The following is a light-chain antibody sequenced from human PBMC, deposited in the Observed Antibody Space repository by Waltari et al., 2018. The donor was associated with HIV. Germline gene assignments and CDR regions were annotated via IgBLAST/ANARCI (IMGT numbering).Light chain of an antibody. Sequence: DIQMTQSPSTLSASVGDRVTITCRASQSISSWLAWYQQKPGNAPKLLIYKASSLESGVPSRFSGSGAGTEFTLTISSRQPDDFATYYCQQYNSYSPYTFGQGTKLEIK. J-gene: IGKJ2*01. CDR3: QQYNSYSPYT. V-gene: IGKV1-5*03. CDR2: KAS. CDR1: QSISSW.